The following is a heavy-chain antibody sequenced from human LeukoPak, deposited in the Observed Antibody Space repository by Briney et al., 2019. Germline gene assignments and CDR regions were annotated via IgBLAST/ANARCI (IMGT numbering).Heavy chain of an antibody. J-gene: IGHJ4*02. Sequence: ASVKVSCKASGYTFTKYYIHCARQAPGQGLEWMGGIIPIFGTANYAQKFQGRVTITADESTSTAYMELSSLRSEDTAVYYCARSEPSGATLYYFDYWGQGTLVTVSS. CDR3: ARSEPSGATLYYFDY. D-gene: IGHD1-26*01. CDR1: GYTFTKYY. V-gene: IGHV1-69*13. CDR2: IIPIFGTA.